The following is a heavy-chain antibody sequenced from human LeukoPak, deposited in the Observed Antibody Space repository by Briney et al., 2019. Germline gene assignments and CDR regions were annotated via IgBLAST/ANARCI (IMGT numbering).Heavy chain of an antibody. Sequence: PGGSLRLSCAASGFTFSSYGMHWVRQAPGKGLEWVANIKQDGSEKYYVDSVKGRFTISRDNAKNSLYLQMNSLRAEDTAVYYCARDYSYFDWLLLGYFDYWGQGTLVTVSS. CDR1: GFTFSSYG. CDR2: IKQDGSEK. CDR3: ARDYSYFDWLLLGYFDY. D-gene: IGHD3-9*01. V-gene: IGHV3-7*01. J-gene: IGHJ4*02.